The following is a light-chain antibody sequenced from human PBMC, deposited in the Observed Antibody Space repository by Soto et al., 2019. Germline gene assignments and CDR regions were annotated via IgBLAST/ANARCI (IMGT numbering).Light chain of an antibody. CDR2: KAS. CDR3: QQYNTYSQT. Sequence: DIQMTQSPSTLPAFVGDRVTITCRASRSIDSWLAWYQQKPGKAPKLLIYKASNLHNGVPSRFSGSGSGTEFTLTISSLQPDDFATYYCQQYNTYSQTFGQGTKVDI. CDR1: RSIDSW. V-gene: IGKV1-5*03. J-gene: IGKJ1*01.